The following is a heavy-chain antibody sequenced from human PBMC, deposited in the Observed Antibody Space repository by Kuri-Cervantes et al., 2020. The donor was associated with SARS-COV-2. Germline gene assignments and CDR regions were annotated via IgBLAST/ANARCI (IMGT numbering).Heavy chain of an antibody. CDR2: IKQDGSEK. Sequence: GESLKISCAASGFTFSSYAMSWVRQAPGKGLEWVANIKQDGSEKYYVDSVKGRFTISRDNAKNSLYLQMNSLRAEDTAVYYCARDLDSSSWFDYWGQGTLVTVSS. CDR3: ARDLDSSSWFDY. J-gene: IGHJ4*02. D-gene: IGHD6-13*01. CDR1: GFTFSSYA. V-gene: IGHV3-7*01.